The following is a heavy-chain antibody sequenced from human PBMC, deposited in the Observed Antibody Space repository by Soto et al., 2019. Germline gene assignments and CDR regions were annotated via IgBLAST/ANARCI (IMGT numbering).Heavy chain of an antibody. Sequence: VASVKVSCKASGYTFTIYGISWVRQAPGQGLEWMGRIIPILGIANYAQKFQGRVTITADKSTSTAYMELSSLRSEDTAVYYCARDREDYGDLIYYYGMDVWGQGTTVTVSS. J-gene: IGHJ6*02. V-gene: IGHV1-69*04. CDR2: IIPILGIA. CDR1: GYTFTIYG. CDR3: ARDREDYGDLIYYYGMDV. D-gene: IGHD4-17*01.